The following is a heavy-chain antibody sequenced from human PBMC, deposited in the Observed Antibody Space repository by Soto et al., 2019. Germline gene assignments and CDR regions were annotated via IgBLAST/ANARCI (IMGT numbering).Heavy chain of an antibody. D-gene: IGHD4-17*01. CDR3: ASGIRWPDWYFDL. CDR2: INHSAST. V-gene: IGHV4-34*01. CDR1: GESFSRYY. J-gene: IGHJ2*01. Sequence: QVQLPQWGAGLLKPSETLSLTCAVYGESFSRYYWSLRRQPPAQGLEWVGEINHSASTTYNPSLKSRVTISVDPSKNHFSLKLSSVTAAATAVYYGASGIRWPDWYFDLWGSGGLDTFSS.